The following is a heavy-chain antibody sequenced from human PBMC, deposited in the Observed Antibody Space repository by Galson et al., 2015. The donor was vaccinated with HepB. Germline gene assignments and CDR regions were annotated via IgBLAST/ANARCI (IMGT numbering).Heavy chain of an antibody. J-gene: IGHJ6*03. CDR2: ISASGGST. D-gene: IGHD1/OR15-1a*01. CDR3: AKGGHGDPGNIYYYYMDV. V-gene: IGHV3-23*01. Sequence: SLRLSCAASGFTFSSYAMSWVRQAPGKGLEWVSGISASGGSTYSADSVKGRFTVSRDNSKNTLSVQMNSLRAEDTAVYYCAKGGHGDPGNIYYYYMDVWGKGTTVTVSS. CDR1: GFTFSSYA.